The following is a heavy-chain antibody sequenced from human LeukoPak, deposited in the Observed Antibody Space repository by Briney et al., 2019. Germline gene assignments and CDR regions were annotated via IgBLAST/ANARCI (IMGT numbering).Heavy chain of an antibody. D-gene: IGHD3-10*01. CDR2: IYTSGST. CDR3: ARDGMVRGVIN. J-gene: IGHJ4*02. Sequence: SETLSLTCTVSGGSISTSYWSWIRQPAGKGLEWIGRIYTSGSTNYNPSLKSRVTISVDTSKNQFSLKLSSVTAADTAVYYCARDGMVRGVINWGQGTLVTVSS. V-gene: IGHV4-4*07. CDR1: GGSISTSY.